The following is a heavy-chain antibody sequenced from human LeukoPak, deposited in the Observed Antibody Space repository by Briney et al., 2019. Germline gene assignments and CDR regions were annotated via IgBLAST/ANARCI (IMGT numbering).Heavy chain of an antibody. Sequence: TPSETLSLTCTVSGGSISTNNYYWGWIRQPPGKGLEWIGRNFYRGNTYYNPSLKSRVTISIDTSKDQFSLKLTSVTAADTAIFYCARHGYDVLSGVFDYWGQGSLVTVAS. V-gene: IGHV4-39*01. D-gene: IGHD3/OR15-3a*01. J-gene: IGHJ4*02. CDR1: GGSISTNNYY. CDR2: NFYRGNT. CDR3: ARHGYDVLSGVFDY.